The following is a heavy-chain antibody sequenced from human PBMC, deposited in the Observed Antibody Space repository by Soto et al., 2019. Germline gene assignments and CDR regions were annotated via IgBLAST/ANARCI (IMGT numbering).Heavy chain of an antibody. V-gene: IGHV2-5*02. CDR1: GFSVRTEGVG. Sequence: QITLMESGPTLVSPTQTLTLTCTFSGFSVRTEGVGVGWIRQPPGKAPEWLAVIYWDDDKRYSPFLESRLTITKDTSKNQVVLTMTNMDPVDTGTYYCAHKWPVEHLHFDYWGQGAPVTVSS. CDR2: IYWDDDK. D-gene: IGHD5-12*01. CDR3: AHKWPVEHLHFDY. J-gene: IGHJ4*02.